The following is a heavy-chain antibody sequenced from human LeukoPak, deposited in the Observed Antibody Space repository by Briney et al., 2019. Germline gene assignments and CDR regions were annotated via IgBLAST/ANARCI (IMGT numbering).Heavy chain of an antibody. CDR1: GVSISNYY. J-gene: IGHJ6*03. Sequence: SETLSLTCIVSGVSISNYYWSWIWQSPEKGLEWIGYIYTSGSTNYNPSLKSRVTTSVDTSKIQSSLKRSSVTAADTAIYYCARTYYYESSADYYMDVWGKGTTVTVSS. CDR2: IYTSGST. V-gene: IGHV4-4*09. CDR3: ARTYYYESSADYYMDV. D-gene: IGHD3-22*01.